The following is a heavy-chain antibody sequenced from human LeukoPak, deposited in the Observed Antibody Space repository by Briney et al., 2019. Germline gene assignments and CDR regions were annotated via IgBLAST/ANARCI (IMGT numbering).Heavy chain of an antibody. CDR2: IGAGDKYT. CDR1: GFTLRNYA. J-gene: IGHJ4*02. D-gene: IGHD3-22*01. V-gene: IGHV3-23*01. CDR3: ARDPNYYDSSGYYPV. Sequence: GGSLRLSCAASGFTLRNYAMSWVRQAPGKGLEWVSSIGAGDKYTYYGDSVKGRFTISRDNSKNTLYLQMNSLRAEDTAVYYCARDPNYYDSSGYYPVWGQGTLVTVSS.